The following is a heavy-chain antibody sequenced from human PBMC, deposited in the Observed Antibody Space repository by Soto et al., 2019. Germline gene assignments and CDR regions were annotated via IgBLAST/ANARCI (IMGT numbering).Heavy chain of an antibody. Sequence: PSETLSLTCTVSGGSISIGDYYWSWIRQPPGKGLEWIGYIYYSGSTYYNPSLKSRVTISVDTSKNQFSLKLSSVTAADTAVYYCARELVAQNWLAPSGKGTRATVS. J-gene: IGHJ5*02. CDR3: ARELVAQNWLAP. CDR1: GGSISIGDYY. CDR2: IYYSGST. V-gene: IGHV4-30-4*01.